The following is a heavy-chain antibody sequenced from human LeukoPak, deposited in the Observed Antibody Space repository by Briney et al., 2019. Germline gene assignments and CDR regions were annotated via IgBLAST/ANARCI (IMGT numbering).Heavy chain of an antibody. CDR2: ISSSSSYI. V-gene: IGHV3-21*04. CDR1: GFMFRSYS. D-gene: IGHD3-10*01. CDR3: AKDPMVRGLTYDY. J-gene: IGHJ4*02. Sequence: GGSLRLSCAASGFMFRSYSMNWVRQAPGKGLEWVSSISSSSSYIFYADSVKGRFTISRDNAKKSLSLQMNSLRAEDTAVYYCAKDPMVRGLTYDYWGQGTLVTVSS.